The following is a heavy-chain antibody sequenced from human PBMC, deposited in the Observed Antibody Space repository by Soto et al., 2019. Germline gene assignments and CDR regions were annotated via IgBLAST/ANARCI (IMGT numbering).Heavy chain of an antibody. CDR3: RGGGKKSWMYYSDSSGHWRVDY. J-gene: IGHJ4*02. V-gene: IGHV3-23*01. D-gene: IGHD3-22*01. CDR2: ISGSGGST. CDR1: GFTFSSYA. Sequence: GGSLRLSCAASGFTFSSYATSWVRQAPGKGLEWVSAISGSGGSTYYADSVKGRFTISRDNYKNTLYLQMNSLRAEDTAVYYCRGGGKKSWMYYSDSSGHWRVDYWVQLTLVTVSS.